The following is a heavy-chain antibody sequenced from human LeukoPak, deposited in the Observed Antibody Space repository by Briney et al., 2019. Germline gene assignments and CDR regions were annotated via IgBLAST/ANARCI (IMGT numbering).Heavy chain of an antibody. D-gene: IGHD3-3*01. Sequence: PSETLSLTCTVSGGSISSSSYYWGWIRQPPGKGLEWIGSIYYSGSTYYNPSLKSRVTISVDTSKNQFSLKLSSVTAADTAVYYCARVTWPEWLLGDWGQGTLVTVSS. CDR3: ARVTWPEWLLGD. CDR1: GGSISSSSYY. J-gene: IGHJ4*02. CDR2: IYYSGST. V-gene: IGHV4-39*07.